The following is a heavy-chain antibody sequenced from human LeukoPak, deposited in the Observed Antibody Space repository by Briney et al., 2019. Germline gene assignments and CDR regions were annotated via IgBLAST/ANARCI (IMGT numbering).Heavy chain of an antibody. D-gene: IGHD3-22*01. CDR3: ARKWIFSSAYYFDY. Sequence: ASVKVSCKASGYTFTSYGISWVRQAPGQGLEWMGWISAYNGNTNYAQKLQGRVTMTTDTSTSTAYMELRSLRSDDTAVYYCARKWIFSSAYYFDYWGQGTLVTVSS. CDR1: GYTFTSYG. J-gene: IGHJ4*02. CDR2: ISAYNGNT. V-gene: IGHV1-18*01.